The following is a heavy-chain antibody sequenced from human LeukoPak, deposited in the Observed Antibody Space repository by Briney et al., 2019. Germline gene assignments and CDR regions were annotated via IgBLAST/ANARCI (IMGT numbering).Heavy chain of an antibody. CDR1: GFTFSSYA. D-gene: IGHD6-13*01. J-gene: IGHJ4*02. Sequence: QPGGSLRLSCAASGFTFSSYAMSWVRQAPGKGLEWVSAISGSGGSTYYADSVKGRFTISRDNSKNTLYLQMNSLRAEDTAVYYCAKDHFGQQLVDGYFDYWGQGTLSPSPQ. CDR2: ISGSGGST. CDR3: AKDHFGQQLVDGYFDY. V-gene: IGHV3-23*01.